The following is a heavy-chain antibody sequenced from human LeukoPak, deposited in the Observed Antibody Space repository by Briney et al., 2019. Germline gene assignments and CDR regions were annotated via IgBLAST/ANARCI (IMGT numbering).Heavy chain of an antibody. CDR3: ARMLDFWSGPDY. D-gene: IGHD3-3*01. V-gene: IGHV3-21*01. CDR1: GFTFDGYS. J-gene: IGHJ4*02. CDR2: ISTSGRYI. Sequence: PGGSLRLSCAASGFTFDGYSMNWVRQAPGKGLEWVSSISTSGRYINYAGSVKGRFTISRDNAKNSLYLQMNSLRAEDTAVYYCARMLDFWSGPDYWGQGTLVTVSS.